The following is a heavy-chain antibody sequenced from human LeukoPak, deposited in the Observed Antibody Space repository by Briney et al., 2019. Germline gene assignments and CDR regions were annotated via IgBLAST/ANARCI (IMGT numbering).Heavy chain of an antibody. J-gene: IGHJ4*02. CDR2: IRYDGSNK. D-gene: IGHD5-18*01. CDR3: ARHLSGVTGYTYGRGIDY. V-gene: IGHV3-30*02. Sequence: QAGGSLRLSCAASGFTFSSYGMHWVRQAPGKGLEWVAFIRYDGSNKYYADSVKGRFTISRDNSKNTLYLQMNSLRAEDTAVYYCARHLSGVTGYTYGRGIDYWGQGTLVTVSS. CDR1: GFTFSSYG.